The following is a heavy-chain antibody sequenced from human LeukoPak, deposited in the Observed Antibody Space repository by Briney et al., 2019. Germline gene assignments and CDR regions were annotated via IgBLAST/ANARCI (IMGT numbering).Heavy chain of an antibody. CDR2: IYNSGST. CDR3: ARDLGGDWFDL. D-gene: IGHD2-15*01. CDR1: GASISSYY. V-gene: IGHV4-4*07. Sequence: SETLSLTCTVAGASISSYYWGWIRQPAGKGLEWFGRIYNSGSTNYNPPLKSRVTMSVDTSKNQFSLKLSSVPAAETVGYYCARDLGGDWFDLWGQGTLVSVSS. J-gene: IGHJ5*02.